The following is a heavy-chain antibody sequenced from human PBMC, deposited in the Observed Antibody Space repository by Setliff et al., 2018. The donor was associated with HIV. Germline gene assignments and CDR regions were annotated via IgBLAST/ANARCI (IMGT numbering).Heavy chain of an antibody. CDR3: ARRPYYFDS. D-gene: IGHD6-6*01. V-gene: IGHV4-34*01. CDR1: GGSFSGYY. CDR2: IYTTERI. J-gene: IGHJ4*02. Sequence: PSETLSLTCAVDGGSFSGYYWSWIRLPPGKGLEWIATIYTTERISYNPSLKSRVTISVDTSKNQFSLKLSSVTAADTAVYYCARRPYYFDSWGQGTLVTVSS.